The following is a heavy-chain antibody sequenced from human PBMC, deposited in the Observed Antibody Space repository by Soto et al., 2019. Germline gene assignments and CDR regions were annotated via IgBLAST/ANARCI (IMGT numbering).Heavy chain of an antibody. D-gene: IGHD3-22*01. CDR3: AHSGYYDSSGYDWFDP. J-gene: IGHJ5*02. Sequence: GSGPTLVNPTQTLTLTCTFSGFSLSTSGVGVGWIRQPPGKALEWLALIYWDDDKRYGPSLKSRLTITKDTSKNQVVLTMTNMDPVDTATYYCAHSGYYDSSGYDWFDPWGQGTLVTVSS. V-gene: IGHV2-5*05. CDR2: IYWDDDK. CDR1: GFSLSTSGVG.